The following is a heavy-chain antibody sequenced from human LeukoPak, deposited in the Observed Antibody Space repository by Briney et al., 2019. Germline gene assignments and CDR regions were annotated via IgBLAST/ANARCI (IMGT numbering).Heavy chain of an antibody. CDR3: ARGGMGGIDY. J-gene: IGHJ4*02. CDR2: ISSSSSYI. CDR1: GFTFSSYS. V-gene: IGHV3-21*01. Sequence: GGSLRLSCAASGFTFSSYSMNWVRQAPGKGLEWVSSISSSSSYIYYADSVKGRFTVSRDNAKNSLYLQMNSLRVEDTAVYYCARGGMGGIDYWGQGTLVTVSS. D-gene: IGHD1-26*01.